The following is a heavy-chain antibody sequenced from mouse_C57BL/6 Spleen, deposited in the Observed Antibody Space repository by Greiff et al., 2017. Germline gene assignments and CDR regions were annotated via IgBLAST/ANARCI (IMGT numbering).Heavy chain of an antibody. CDR1: GFTFSDYG. CDR2: ISSGSSTI. V-gene: IGHV5-17*01. J-gene: IGHJ4*01. CDR3: ARSARDYAMDY. Sequence: EVHLVESGGGLVKPGGSLKLSCAASGFTFSDYGMHWVRQAPEQGLEWVAYISSGSSTIYYADTVEGRFTISRDNAKNTLFLQKTSVRSEDTARYYCARSARDYAMDYWGQGTSVTVSS.